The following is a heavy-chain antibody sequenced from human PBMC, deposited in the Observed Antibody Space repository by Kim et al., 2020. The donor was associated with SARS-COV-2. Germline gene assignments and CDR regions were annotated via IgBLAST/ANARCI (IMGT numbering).Heavy chain of an antibody. V-gene: IGHV4-39*01. Sequence: SETLSLTCTVSGGSISSSSYYWGWIRQPPGKGLEWIGSIYYSGSTYYNPSLKSRVTISVDTSKNQFSLKLSSVTAADTAVYYCARSTRAMVAATPGYFDYWGQGTLVTVSS. CDR3: ARSTRAMVAATPGYFDY. D-gene: IGHD2-15*01. CDR2: IYYSGST. J-gene: IGHJ4*02. CDR1: GGSISSSSYY.